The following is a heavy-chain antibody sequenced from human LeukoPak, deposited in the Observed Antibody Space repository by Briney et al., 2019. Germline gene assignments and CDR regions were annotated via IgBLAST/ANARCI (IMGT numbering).Heavy chain of an antibody. CDR2: IYYSGST. J-gene: IGHJ5*02. V-gene: IGHV4-39*01. D-gene: IGHD6-13*01. CDR3: ARHVEQQQWFDP. CDR1: GGSISSSSYY. Sequence: SETLSLTCTVSGGSISSSSYYWGWLRQPPGKGLEWIGSIYYSGSTYYNPSLKSRVTISVDTSKNQFSLKLSSVTAADTAVYYCARHVEQQQWFDPWGQGTLVTVSS.